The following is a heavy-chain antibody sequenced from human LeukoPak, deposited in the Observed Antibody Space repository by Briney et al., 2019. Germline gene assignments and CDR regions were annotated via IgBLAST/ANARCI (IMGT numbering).Heavy chain of an antibody. CDR1: GFSVSNNY. D-gene: IGHD5-18*01. V-gene: IGHV3-53*01. CDR2: LFSGGNT. J-gene: IGHJ4*02. Sequence: GGSLRLSCAASGFSVSNNYMSWVRQAPGKGLEWVSVLFSGGNTFYADSVKGRFTISKDNAKNSLYLQMNSLRVEDTAVYYCARENKMGYSYAADCWGQGTLVTVSS. CDR3: ARENKMGYSYAADC.